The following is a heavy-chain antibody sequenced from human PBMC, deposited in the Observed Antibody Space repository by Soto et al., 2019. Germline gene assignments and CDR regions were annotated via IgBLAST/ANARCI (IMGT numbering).Heavy chain of an antibody. J-gene: IGHJ4*02. CDR1: GGSISSGGYY. Sequence: QVQLQESGPGLVKPSQTLSLTCTVSGGSISSGGYYWSWIRQHPGKGLEWIGYIYYSGSTYYNPSIKSRLNISADTPTTQFSLKLSSVTAADTAVYYCAGIYSGSPGGTLRYWGQGTLVTVSS. CDR2: IYYSGST. V-gene: IGHV4-31*03. CDR3: AGIYSGSPGGTLRY. D-gene: IGHD1-26*01.